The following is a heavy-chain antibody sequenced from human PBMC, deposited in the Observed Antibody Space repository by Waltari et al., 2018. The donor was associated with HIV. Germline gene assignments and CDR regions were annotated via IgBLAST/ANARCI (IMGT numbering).Heavy chain of an antibody. J-gene: IGHJ4*02. CDR1: GGSFSGYY. CDR3: ARRAPMAYSDS. D-gene: IGHD2-15*01. CDR2: ITHSGNT. V-gene: IGHV4-34*01. Sequence: QVHLQQWGAGLLKPSETLSLTCAVYGGSFSGYYWTWLRQAPGMGLEWIGEITHSGNTNYNPSLKSRVTMSVDTSKNQFSLKLSTVTSSETAVYFCARRAPMAYSDSWGPGTLVTVSS.